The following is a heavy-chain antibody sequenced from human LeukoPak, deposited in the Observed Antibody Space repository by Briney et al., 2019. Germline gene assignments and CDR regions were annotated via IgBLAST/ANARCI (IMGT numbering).Heavy chain of an antibody. CDR2: INHSGST. CDR1: GGSFSGYY. Sequence: SETLSLTCAVYGGSFSGYYWSWIRQPPGKGLEWIGEINHSGSTNYNPSLKSRVTISVDTSKNQFSLKLSSVTAADTAVYYCARAGKPGIAAAVLSYWGQGTLVTVSS. CDR3: ARAGKPGIAAAVLSY. D-gene: IGHD6-13*01. J-gene: IGHJ4*02. V-gene: IGHV4-34*01.